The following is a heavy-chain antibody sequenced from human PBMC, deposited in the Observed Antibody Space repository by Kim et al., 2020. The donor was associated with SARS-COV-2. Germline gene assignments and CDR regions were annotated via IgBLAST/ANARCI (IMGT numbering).Heavy chain of an antibody. J-gene: IGHJ4*02. D-gene: IGHD5-12*01. CDR2: INPNSGGT. Sequence: ASVKVSCKASGYTFTDYYIHWVRQAPGQGPEWMGRINPNSGGTNYPQKFQGRVTMTRDTSINTAYMELSRLSSDDTAVYYCASGDRVTVATTLGYYFDYWGQGTLVTVSS. V-gene: IGHV1-2*06. CDR1: GYTFTDYY. CDR3: ASGDRVTVATTLGYYFDY.